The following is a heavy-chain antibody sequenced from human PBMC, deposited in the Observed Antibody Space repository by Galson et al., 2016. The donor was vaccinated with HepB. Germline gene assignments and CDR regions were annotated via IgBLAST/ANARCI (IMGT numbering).Heavy chain of an antibody. CDR2: INHVGST. Sequence: SETLSLTCAVYGGSFTGYYWTWIRQPPGKGLEWIGEINHVGSTSYNPSLKSRVAMSIDTSKNQFSLNVTSVTAADTAFYYCARGQRVLNYWGQGALVTVSS. J-gene: IGHJ4*01. CDR3: ARGQRVLNY. V-gene: IGHV4-34*01. CDR1: GGSFTGYY. D-gene: IGHD1-1*01.